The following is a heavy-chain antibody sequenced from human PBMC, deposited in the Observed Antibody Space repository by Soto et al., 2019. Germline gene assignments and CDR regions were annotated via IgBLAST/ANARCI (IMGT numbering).Heavy chain of an antibody. CDR1: GFTFSSYA. CDR3: AKRGGTSYYFDY. CDR2: FSGTTGNT. Sequence: PGGSLRLSCAASGFTFSSYAMSWVRQAPGKGLQWVSTFSGTTGNTYYADSVKGRFTISRDNSKNTLFLQMNSLRAEDTAVYYCAKRGGTSYYFDYWGQGTLVTVSS. D-gene: IGHD6-6*01. J-gene: IGHJ4*02. V-gene: IGHV3-23*01.